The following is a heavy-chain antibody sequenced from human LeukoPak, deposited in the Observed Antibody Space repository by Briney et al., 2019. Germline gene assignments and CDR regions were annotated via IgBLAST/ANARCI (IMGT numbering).Heavy chain of an antibody. CDR1: EFTVSRNY. Sequence: GGSLRLSCTASEFTVSRNYMLWVRQAPGRGLEWVSLIFSNGDTHYADSVKGRFTISRDTSKNTVSLQMNSLRVEDTAMYYCTRNQMNYWGQGTLVSGSS. CDR3: TRNQMNY. D-gene: IGHD5-24*01. J-gene: IGHJ4*02. CDR2: IFSNGDT. V-gene: IGHV3-53*01.